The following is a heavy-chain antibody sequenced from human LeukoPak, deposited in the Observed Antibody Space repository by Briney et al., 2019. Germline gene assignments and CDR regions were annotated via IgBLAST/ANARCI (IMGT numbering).Heavy chain of an antibody. CDR1: GGTFSSYS. Sequence: SVKVSCKASGGTFSSYSISWVRQAPGQGPEWLGRIAPNLAITDYAQKFRGRVTLTADKSTSTVYMELGSLTSEDTAAYYCARDSALRCSSTSCYFDYWGQGTLVTVSS. J-gene: IGHJ4*02. CDR2: IAPNLAIT. V-gene: IGHV1-69*04. CDR3: ARDSALRCSSTSCYFDY. D-gene: IGHD2-2*01.